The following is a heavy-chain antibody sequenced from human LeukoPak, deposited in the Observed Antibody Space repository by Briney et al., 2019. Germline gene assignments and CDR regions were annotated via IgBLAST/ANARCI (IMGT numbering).Heavy chain of an antibody. Sequence: ASVKVSCKVSGYTFTSYYVHWVRQAPGQGLEWMGVINPTGGTTTHAQKFQGRVTMTRDPSTSTVYMELSSLRSDDTAVYYCARATGEQYTYGKKYFDPWGQGTLVTVSS. CDR3: ARATGEQYTYGKKYFDP. CDR2: INPTGGTT. D-gene: IGHD5-18*01. J-gene: IGHJ5*02. CDR1: GYTFTSYY. V-gene: IGHV1-46*01.